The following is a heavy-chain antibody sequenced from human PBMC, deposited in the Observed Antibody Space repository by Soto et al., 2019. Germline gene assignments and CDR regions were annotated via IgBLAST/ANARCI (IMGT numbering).Heavy chain of an antibody. CDR3: ARAFYFWSGYPFDY. V-gene: IGHV1-8*01. CDR1: GYTFTSYD. D-gene: IGHD3-3*01. J-gene: IGHJ4*02. Sequence: QVQLVQSGAEVKKPGASVKVSCKASGYTFTSYDINWVRQATGQGLEWMGWMNPNSGNTGYAQKFQGRVTMTRNTSISTAYMELSSMRSEDTAVYYCARAFYFWSGYPFDYWGQGTLVTVSS. CDR2: MNPNSGNT.